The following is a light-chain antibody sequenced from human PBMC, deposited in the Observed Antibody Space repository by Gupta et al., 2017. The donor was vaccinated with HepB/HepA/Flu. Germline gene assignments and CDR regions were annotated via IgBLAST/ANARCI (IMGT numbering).Light chain of an antibody. CDR2: GAS. V-gene: IGKV3-20*01. CDR1: KSVSSSY. CDR3: QQYGSSPWT. Sequence: LELTKSPGTLSLSPGERATLTCRPSKSVSSSYLAWYQQKPGQAPRLLIYGASSRATGIPDRFSGSGSGTDFTLTISRLEPEDFAVYYCQQYGSSPWTFGQGTKVEIK. J-gene: IGKJ1*01.